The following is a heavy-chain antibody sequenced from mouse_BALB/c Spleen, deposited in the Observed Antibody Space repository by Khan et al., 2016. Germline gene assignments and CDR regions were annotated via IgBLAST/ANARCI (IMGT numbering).Heavy chain of an antibody. D-gene: IGHD1-1*01. CDR1: GYSITSDYA. CDR3: ARSDYGDKDAMDY. Sequence: VQLQQSGPGLVKPSQSLSLTCTVTGYSITSDYAWNWIRQFPGNRLEWMGYISYSGSTSSNPSLKSRISITRETSKNQFFLQLNSVTSEDTATYYCARSDYGDKDAMDYWGQGTSVTVSS. CDR2: ISYSGST. V-gene: IGHV3-2*02. J-gene: IGHJ4*01.